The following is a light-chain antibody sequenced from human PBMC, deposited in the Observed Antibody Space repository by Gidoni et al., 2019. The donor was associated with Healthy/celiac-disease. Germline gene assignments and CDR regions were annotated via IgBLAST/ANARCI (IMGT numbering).Light chain of an antibody. J-gene: IGKJ4*01. V-gene: IGKV1-33*01. Sequence: DIQMTQSPSSLSASVGDRVTITCQASQDISTFLNWYQQTPGKAPKLLIYDASNLEAGVPSRFSGSGSGTHFTLTISSLQPEDIATYYCQQYDNVPTLTFGGGTKVVIK. CDR3: QQYDNVPTLT. CDR2: DAS. CDR1: QDISTF.